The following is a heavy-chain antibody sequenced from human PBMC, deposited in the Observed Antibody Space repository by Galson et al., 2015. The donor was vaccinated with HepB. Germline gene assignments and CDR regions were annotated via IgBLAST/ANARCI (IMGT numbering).Heavy chain of an antibody. J-gene: IGHJ6*02. D-gene: IGHD6-25*01. V-gene: IGHV1-18*01. CDR2: INVHSGSR. Sequence: SVKVSCKASGYIFTNYGITWVRQAPGQGLEWMGWINVHSGSRHYAQRLQGRVTMTTDTSTSTVYMELRSLRKDDTAVYYCARDNPPVMDLYSGNYHYSGMDVWGQGTTVTVS. CDR1: GYIFTNYG. CDR3: ARDNPPVMDLYSGNYHYSGMDV.